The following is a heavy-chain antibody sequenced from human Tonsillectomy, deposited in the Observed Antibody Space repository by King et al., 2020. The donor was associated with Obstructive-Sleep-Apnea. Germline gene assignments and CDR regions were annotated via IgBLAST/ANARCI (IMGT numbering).Heavy chain of an antibody. J-gene: IGHJ3*02. V-gene: IGHV3-48*01. CDR2: ISSSSSTI. CDR1: GFTFSTYS. Sequence: VQLVESGGGSVQPGGSLRLSCAASGFTFSTYSMNWVRQAPGKGLEWVSYISSSSSTIYYADSVKGRFTISRDNAKNSLFLQMNSLRAEDTAGYYCARDDRGFYYDSSGSPGAFDIWGQGTMVTVSS. D-gene: IGHD3-22*01. CDR3: ARDDRGFYYDSSGSPGAFDI.